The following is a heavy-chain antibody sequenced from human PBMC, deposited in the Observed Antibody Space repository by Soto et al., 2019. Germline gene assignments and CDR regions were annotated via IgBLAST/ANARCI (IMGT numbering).Heavy chain of an antibody. D-gene: IGHD4-4*01. CDR3: AREPRDDYMISGGFDS. Sequence: PGGSLRLSCVASGFTFSDYYMSWFRQAPGKGLEWVSYISSGGSVIYSADSMKGRFTISRDNAKNSLYLQVNSLRAEDTAVYYCAREPRDDYMISGGFDSWGQGTLVTVSS. CDR2: ISSGGSVI. V-gene: IGHV3-11*01. J-gene: IGHJ4*02. CDR1: GFTFSDYY.